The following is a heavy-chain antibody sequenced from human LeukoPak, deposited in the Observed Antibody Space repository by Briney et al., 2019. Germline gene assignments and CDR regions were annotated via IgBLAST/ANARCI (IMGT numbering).Heavy chain of an antibody. J-gene: IGHJ6*03. CDR2: IRSKAYGGTT. V-gene: IGHV3-71*01. CDR3: ARVLRYCSGGNCYSGGLGYMDV. CDR1: GFTFSSYS. D-gene: IGHD2-15*01. Sequence: GGSLRLSCAASGFTFSSYSMNWVRQAPGKGLEWVGFIRSKAYGGTTEYAASVKGRFTISRDDSKSIAYLQMNSLRAEDTAVYYCARVLRYCSGGNCYSGGLGYMDVWGKGTTVTISS.